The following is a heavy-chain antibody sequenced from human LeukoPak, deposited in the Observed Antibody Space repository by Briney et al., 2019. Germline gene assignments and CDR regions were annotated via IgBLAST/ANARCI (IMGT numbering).Heavy chain of an antibody. J-gene: IGHJ4*02. CDR3: ARVTYYYDSSGYYYHLPFDY. V-gene: IGHV1-8*01. CDR1: GYTFSSYE. CDR2: MNPNSGNT. Sequence: ASVKLSCKASGYTFSSYEINWVRQDTGQGLEWMGWMNPNSGNTGYAQKFQGRVTMTRNTSISTAYMELSSLRSEDTAVYYCARVTYYYDSSGYYYHLPFDYWGQGTLVTVSS. D-gene: IGHD3-22*01.